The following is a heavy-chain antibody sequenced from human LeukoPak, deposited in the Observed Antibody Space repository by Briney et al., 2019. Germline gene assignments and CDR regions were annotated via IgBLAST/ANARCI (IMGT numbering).Heavy chain of an antibody. Sequence: GGSLRLSCAASGFTFSSYAMSWVRQAPGKGLEWVSGISGSGDNTYYADSVKGRFTISRDNSKNTLYVQVNSLGTEDTAAYYCAKDPGNDYGDFFDYWGQGTLVTVSS. J-gene: IGHJ4*02. V-gene: IGHV3-23*01. CDR1: GFTFSSYA. CDR3: AKDPGNDYGDFFDY. D-gene: IGHD4-17*01. CDR2: ISGSGDNT.